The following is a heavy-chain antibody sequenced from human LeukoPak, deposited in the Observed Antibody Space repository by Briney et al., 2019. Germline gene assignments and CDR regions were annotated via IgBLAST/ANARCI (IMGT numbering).Heavy chain of an antibody. CDR2: IIPIFGTA. Sequence: SVTVSCKSSGGTFSSYAISWVRQAPGQGLEWMGGIIPIFGTANYAQKFQGRVTITTDESTSTAYMELSSRRSEDTAVYYCARGAWNALPYYFDYWGQGTLVTVSS. CDR1: GGTFSSYA. D-gene: IGHD1-1*01. J-gene: IGHJ4*02. CDR3: ARGAWNALPYYFDY. V-gene: IGHV1-69*05.